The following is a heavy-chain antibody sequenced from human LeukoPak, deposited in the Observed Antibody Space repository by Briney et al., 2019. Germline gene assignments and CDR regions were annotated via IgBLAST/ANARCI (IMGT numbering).Heavy chain of an antibody. V-gene: IGHV4-4*02. CDR2: DSHGGST. CDR3: ARRVYCTGGACRNWYFDL. CDR1: GGSISSSNW. D-gene: IGHD2-8*02. Sequence: SETLSLTCAVSGGSISSSNWWSWVRQPPGKGLEWIGEDSHGGSTNFNPSLKSRVTISVDRSKNQFSLRLSSVTAADTAVYYCARRVYCTGGACRNWYFDLWGRGTLVTVSS. J-gene: IGHJ2*01.